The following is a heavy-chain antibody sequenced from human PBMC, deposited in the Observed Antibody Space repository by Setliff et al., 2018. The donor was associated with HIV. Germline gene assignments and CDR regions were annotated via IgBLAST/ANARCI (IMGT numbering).Heavy chain of an antibody. V-gene: IGHV4-59*01. D-gene: IGHD2-21*01. Sequence: SETLSLTCNVSGDSITSYYWIWIRQSPGKGLEWIGYIYYSGDTNYNPSLKSRVTMSLDATKNQFSLRLSSVTAADTAVYYCAKYSGGESDYWGQGTLVTSPQ. CDR3: AKYSGGESDY. CDR1: GDSITSYY. CDR2: IYYSGDT. J-gene: IGHJ4*02.